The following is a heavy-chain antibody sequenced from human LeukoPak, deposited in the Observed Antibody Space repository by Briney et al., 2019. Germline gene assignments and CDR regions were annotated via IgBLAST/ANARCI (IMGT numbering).Heavy chain of an antibody. Sequence: PGRSLRLSCAASGFTFDDYAMHWVRQAPGKGLEWVSGISWNSGSIGYADSVKGRFTISRDNAKNSLYLQMNSLRAEDTALYYCAKDSTYDFWSGYSGKRGFDYWGQGTLVTASS. J-gene: IGHJ4*02. CDR1: GFTFDDYA. CDR3: AKDSTYDFWSGYSGKRGFDY. V-gene: IGHV3-9*01. D-gene: IGHD3-3*01. CDR2: ISWNSGSI.